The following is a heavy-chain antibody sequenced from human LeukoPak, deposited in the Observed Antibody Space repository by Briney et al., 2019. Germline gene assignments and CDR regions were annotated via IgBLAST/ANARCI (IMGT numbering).Heavy chain of an antibody. J-gene: IGHJ4*02. Sequence: PSQTLSLTCTVSGGSISSGSYYWSWIRQPAGKGLEWIGRIYTSGSTNYNPSLKSRVTISVDTSKNQFSLKLSSVTAADTAVYYCARVTTGGYYNCWGQETLVTVSS. CDR2: IYTSGST. CDR1: GGSISSGSYY. D-gene: IGHD3-22*01. CDR3: ARVTTGGYYNC. V-gene: IGHV4-61*02.